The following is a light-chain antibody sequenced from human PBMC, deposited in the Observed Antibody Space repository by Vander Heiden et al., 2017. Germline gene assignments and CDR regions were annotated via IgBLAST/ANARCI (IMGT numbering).Light chain of an antibody. Sequence: PFPATLSLSPGETVALSCRASQSVSRYLDWFQQKPGQAPRLLIYDASNRTTGIPARFSGSGSGKDFALTISSLEPEDIAVYYCQRRSNWPYTFGQGTKVEIK. CDR1: QSVSRY. V-gene: IGKV3-11*01. CDR3: QRRSNWPYT. J-gene: IGKJ2*01. CDR2: DAS.